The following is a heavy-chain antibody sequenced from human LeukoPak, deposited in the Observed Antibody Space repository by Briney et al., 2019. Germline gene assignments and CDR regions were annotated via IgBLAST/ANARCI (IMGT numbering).Heavy chain of an antibody. CDR1: GFTFSSYA. V-gene: IGHV3-23*01. J-gene: IGHJ4*02. CDR3: AKNRGGSCYSVIDY. D-gene: IGHD2-15*01. CDR2: ISGSDST. Sequence: GGSLRLSCAASGFTFSSYAMSWVRQAPGKGLEWVSAISGSDSTKYADSVKGRFTISRDNSKNTLYLQMNSLRAEDTAVYYCAKNRGGSCYSVIDYWGQGTLVTLSS.